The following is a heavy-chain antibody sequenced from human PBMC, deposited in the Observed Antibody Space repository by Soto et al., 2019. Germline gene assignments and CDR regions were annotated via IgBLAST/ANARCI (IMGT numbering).Heavy chain of an antibody. V-gene: IGHV1-3*01. CDR2: INAGNGNT. J-gene: IGHJ4*02. CDR1: GYTFTSYA. CDR3: ARGGQWDFLSDY. D-gene: IGHD1-26*01. Sequence: AXVKVSCKASGYTFTSYAMHWVRQAPGQRLEWMGWINAGNGNTKYSQKFQGRVTLTTDTSTSTAYMELRSLRSDDTAVYFCARGGQWDFLSDYWGQGTLVTVSS.